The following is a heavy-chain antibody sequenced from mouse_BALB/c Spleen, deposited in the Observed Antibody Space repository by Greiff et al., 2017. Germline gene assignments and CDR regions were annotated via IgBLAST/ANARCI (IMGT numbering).Heavy chain of an antibody. D-gene: IGHD4-1*01. V-gene: IGHV1-87*01. CDR1: GYTFTSYW. CDR2: IYPGDGDT. CDR3: ARILLGRGYFDY. Sequence: VQLQQSGAELARPGASVKLSCKASGYTFTSYWMQWVKQRPGQGLEWIGAIYPGDGDTRYTQKFKGKATLTADKSSSTAYMQLSSLASEDSAVYYCARILLGRGYFDYWGQGTTLTVSS. J-gene: IGHJ2*01.